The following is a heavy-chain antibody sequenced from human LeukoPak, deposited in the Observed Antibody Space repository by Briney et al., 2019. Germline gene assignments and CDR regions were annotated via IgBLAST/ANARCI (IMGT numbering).Heavy chain of an antibody. D-gene: IGHD1-26*01. CDR1: GFTFSSYA. CDR3: AKLSGGSYWGGTDY. CDR2: ISGSGGST. J-gene: IGHJ4*02. V-gene: IGHV3-23*01. Sequence: PGGSLRLSCAASGFTFSSYAMSWVRQAPGKGLEWVSAISGSGGSTYYADSVKGRFTISRDNSKNTLCLQMNSLRAEDTAVYYCAKLSGGSYWGGTDYWGQGTLVTVSS.